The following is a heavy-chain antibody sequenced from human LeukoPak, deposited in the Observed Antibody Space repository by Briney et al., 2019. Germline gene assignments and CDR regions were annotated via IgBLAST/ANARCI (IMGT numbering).Heavy chain of an antibody. Sequence: GESLKISCKGSGYSFTSYWIGWVRQMPGKGLEWMGIIYPGDSDTRYSPPFQGQVTISADKSIGTAYLQWSSLKASDTAMYYCARRSVRYFDYLTDAFDIWGQGTMVTVSS. V-gene: IGHV5-51*01. J-gene: IGHJ3*02. CDR3: ARRSVRYFDYLTDAFDI. CDR1: GYSFTSYW. D-gene: IGHD3-9*01. CDR2: IYPGDSDT.